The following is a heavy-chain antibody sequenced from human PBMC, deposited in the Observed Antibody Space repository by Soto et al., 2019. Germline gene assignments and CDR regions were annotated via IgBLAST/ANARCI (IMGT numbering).Heavy chain of an antibody. V-gene: IGHV3-30-3*01. CDR1: GFTFSSYA. CDR2: ISYDGSNK. CDR3: ARAFYGDYRDAFDI. J-gene: IGHJ3*02. D-gene: IGHD4-17*01. Sequence: PGGSLRLSCAASGFTFSSYAMHWVRQAPGKGLEWVAVISYDGSNKYYADSVKGRFTISRDNSKNTLYLQMNSLRAEDTAVYYCARAFYGDYRDAFDIWGQGTMVTVS.